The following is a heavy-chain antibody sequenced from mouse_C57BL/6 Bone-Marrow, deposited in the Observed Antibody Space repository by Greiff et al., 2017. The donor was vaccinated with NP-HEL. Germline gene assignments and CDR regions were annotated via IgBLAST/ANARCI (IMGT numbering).Heavy chain of an antibody. J-gene: IGHJ2*01. CDR3: ARDGGLFDY. V-gene: IGHV5-4*01. Sequence: SLEWVATISDGGSYTYYPDNVKGRFTISRDNAKNNLYLQMSHLKSEDTAMYYCARDGGLFDYWGQGTTLTVSS. CDR2: ISDGGSYT.